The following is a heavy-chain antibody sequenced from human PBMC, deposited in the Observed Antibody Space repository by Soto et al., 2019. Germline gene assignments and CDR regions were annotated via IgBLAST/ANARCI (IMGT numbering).Heavy chain of an antibody. CDR1: GFTFSLYS. CDR2: ISPSSTGI. D-gene: IGHD3-10*01. CDR3: ARAVTWGLDV. V-gene: IGHV3-48*02. Sequence: EVQLVESGGGLVQPGGSLRLACAASGFTFSLYSMSWVRQAPGKGLERVSYISPSSTGIHYVDSGKGRFTISREVASNSMHLQMTSLSDGDTVVFYCARAVTWGLDVWGQGTTVSISS. J-gene: IGHJ6*02.